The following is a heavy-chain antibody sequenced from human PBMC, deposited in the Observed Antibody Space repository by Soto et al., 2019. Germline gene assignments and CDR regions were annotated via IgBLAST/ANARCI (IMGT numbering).Heavy chain of an antibody. V-gene: IGHV1-18*01. J-gene: IGHJ5*02. D-gene: IGHD6-19*01. CDR3: AREDSSGWLNCFDP. Sequence: ASVKVSCKASGYTFTSYGTSWVRQAPGQGLKWMGWISAYNGNTNYAQKLQGRVTMTTDTSTSTAYMELRSLRSDDTAVYYCAREDSSGWLNCFDPWGQGTLVTVSS. CDR2: ISAYNGNT. CDR1: GYTFTSYG.